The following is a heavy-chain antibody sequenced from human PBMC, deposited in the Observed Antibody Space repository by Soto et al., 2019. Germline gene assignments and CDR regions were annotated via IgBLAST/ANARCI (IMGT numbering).Heavy chain of an antibody. V-gene: IGHV4-34*01. CDR2: INHSGST. Sequence: SDTLSLTCAVYGQSFNGYYWTWLRQPPGTGLEWIGEINHSGSTNYNPSLKSRVTISVDTSKNQFSLKMSSVTAADTAVYYCARLATRYYFDYWGQGTLVAVSS. CDR3: ARLATRYYFDY. D-gene: IGHD1-1*01. J-gene: IGHJ4*02. CDR1: GQSFNGYY.